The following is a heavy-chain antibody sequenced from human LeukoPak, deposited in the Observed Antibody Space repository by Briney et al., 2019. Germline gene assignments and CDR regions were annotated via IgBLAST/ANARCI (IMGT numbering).Heavy chain of an antibody. Sequence: GGSLRLSCAASGFTFSSYGMHWVRQAPGKGLEWVAFIRYDGSNKYYADSVKGRFTISRDNSKNTLYLQMNSLRAEDTAVYYCAKDRRGYYYDSSGFSYWGQGTLVTVSS. CDR2: IRYDGSNK. CDR3: AKDRRGYYYDSSGFSY. V-gene: IGHV3-30*02. CDR1: GFTFSSYG. J-gene: IGHJ4*02. D-gene: IGHD3-22*01.